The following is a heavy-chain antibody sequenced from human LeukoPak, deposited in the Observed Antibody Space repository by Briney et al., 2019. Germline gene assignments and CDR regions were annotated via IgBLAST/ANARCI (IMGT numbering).Heavy chain of an antibody. CDR3: ARDSRGGFDY. Sequence: SETLSLTCAVYGGSFSGYYWSWIRQPPGKGPEWIGEINHSGSTNYNPSLKSRVTISVDTSKNQFSLKLSSVTAADTAVYYCARDSRGGFDYWGQGTLVTVSS. CDR2: INHSGST. CDR1: GGSFSGYY. D-gene: IGHD2-15*01. V-gene: IGHV4-34*01. J-gene: IGHJ4*02.